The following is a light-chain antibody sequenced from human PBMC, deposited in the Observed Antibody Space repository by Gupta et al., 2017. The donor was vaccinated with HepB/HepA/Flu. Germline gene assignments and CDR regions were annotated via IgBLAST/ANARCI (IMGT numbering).Light chain of an antibody. CDR2: LGS. CDR3: CQALQNWFT. Sequence: DIVVTQSPLSLPVTPGEPASISCRSSQSLLHRNGYNYLDWYLQKPGQSPQLLIYLGSNRASGVPDTFSGSGSGTDFTLKIIRVEAEDVGIYYCCQALQNWFTFGEGTKLEIK. V-gene: IGKV2-28*01. J-gene: IGKJ2*01. CDR1: QSLLHRNGYNY.